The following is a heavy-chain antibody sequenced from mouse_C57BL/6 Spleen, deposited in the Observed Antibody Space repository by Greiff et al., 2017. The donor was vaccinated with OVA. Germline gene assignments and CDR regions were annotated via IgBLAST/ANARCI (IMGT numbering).Heavy chain of an antibody. CDR2: IWSDGST. V-gene: IGHV2-6*03. J-gene: IGHJ4*01. D-gene: IGHD1-1*01. CDR1: GFSLTSYG. CDR3: ARGDYYYGSSYPYYAMDY. Sequence: QVQLQQSGPGLVAPSQSLSITCTVSGFSLTSYGVHWVRQPPGKGLEWLVVIWSDGSTTYNSALKSRLSISKDNSKSQVFLKMNSLQTDDTAMYYCARGDYYYGSSYPYYAMDYWGQGTSVTVSS.